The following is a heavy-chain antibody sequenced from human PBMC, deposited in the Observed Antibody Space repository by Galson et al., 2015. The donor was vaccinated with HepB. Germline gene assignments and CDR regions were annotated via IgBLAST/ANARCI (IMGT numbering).Heavy chain of an antibody. CDR1: GYTFTSSG. CDR3: ARGGMGGMDV. J-gene: IGHJ6*02. CDR2: ISPNNGNT. V-gene: IGHV1-18*04. D-gene: IGHD3-16*01. Sequence: SVKVSCKASGYTFTSSGITWVRQAPGQGLEWMGWISPNNGNTNYAQKLRGGVTMTTDTFTSTAYVELRSLKSDDTAVYYCARGGMGGMDVWGQGTTVTVSS.